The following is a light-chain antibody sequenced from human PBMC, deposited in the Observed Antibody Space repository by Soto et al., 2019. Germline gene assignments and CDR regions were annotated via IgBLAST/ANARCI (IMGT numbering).Light chain of an antibody. Sequence: DIQMTQSQSSLSASVGDRVTITCRARQTINNYLPWYQQKPWKAPNRLIYAASSFQSVVPSRFSGVGSGPDFTPTISCLQPEDVATYYCQQIYNTAYTFGQGTKLVI. CDR2: AAS. V-gene: IGKV1-39*01. CDR1: QTINNY. J-gene: IGKJ2*01. CDR3: QQIYNTAYT.